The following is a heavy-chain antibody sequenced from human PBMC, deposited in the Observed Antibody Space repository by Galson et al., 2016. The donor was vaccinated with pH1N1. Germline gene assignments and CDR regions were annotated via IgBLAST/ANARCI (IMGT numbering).Heavy chain of an antibody. Sequence: SVKVSCKASEYTFTDYYLHWVRQAPGQGLGWMGRIIPNNGGTLYAQKFQGRVSMTRDTAISTAYMELDSLKSDDTAMYYCARVPGGTYDWWGQGTPVTVSA. CDR3: ARVPGGTYDW. J-gene: IGHJ4*02. D-gene: IGHD1-26*01. CDR1: EYTFTDYY. CDR2: IIPNNGGT. V-gene: IGHV1-2*06.